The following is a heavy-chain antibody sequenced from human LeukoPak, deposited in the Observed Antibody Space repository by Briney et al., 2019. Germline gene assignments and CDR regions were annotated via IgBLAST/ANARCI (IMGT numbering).Heavy chain of an antibody. CDR1: GYTFTGYY. CDR2: INPNSSGT. D-gene: IGHD1-1*01. Sequence: ASVKVSCKASGYTFTGYYMHWVRQAPGQGLEWMGWINPNSSGTNYTQKFQGRVTLTRDTSISTPYMEMTRLRFDDTAVYYCASRGTTGTTGNYWGQGTLVTVSP. V-gene: IGHV1-2*02. J-gene: IGHJ4*02. CDR3: ASRGTTGTTGNY.